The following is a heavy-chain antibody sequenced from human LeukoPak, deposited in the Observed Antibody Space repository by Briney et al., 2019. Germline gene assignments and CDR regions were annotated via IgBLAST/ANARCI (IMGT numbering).Heavy chain of an antibody. CDR2: SRNKANSYST. CDR3: VRDLDSGGNP. V-gene: IGHV3-72*01. CDR1: GFTFSDHY. J-gene: IGHJ5*02. D-gene: IGHD4-23*01. Sequence: PGGSLRLSCAVSGFTFSDHYMDWVRQAPGKGLEWVARSRNKANSYSTEYAASVKGRFTISRDDSKKLLYLQMNNLKLDDTAVYYCVRDLDSGGNPWGQGTLVTVSS.